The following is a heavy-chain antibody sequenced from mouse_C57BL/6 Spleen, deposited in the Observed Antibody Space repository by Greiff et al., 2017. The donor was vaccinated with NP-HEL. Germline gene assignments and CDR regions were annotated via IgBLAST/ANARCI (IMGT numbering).Heavy chain of an antibody. D-gene: IGHD3-2*02. V-gene: IGHV1-52*01. CDR2: IDPSDSET. J-gene: IGHJ3*01. CDR1: GYTFTSYW. Sequence: QVHVKQPGAELVRPGSSVKLSCKASGYTFTSYWMHWVKQRPIQGLEWIGNIDPSDSETHYNQKFKDKATLTVDKSSSTAYMQLSSLTSEDSAVYYCARLDSSGAWFAYWGQGTLVTVSA. CDR3: ARLDSSGAWFAY.